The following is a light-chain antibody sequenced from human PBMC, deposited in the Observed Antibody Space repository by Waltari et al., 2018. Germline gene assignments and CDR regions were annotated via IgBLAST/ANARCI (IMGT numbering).Light chain of an antibody. CDR1: SRDVGGYNY. CDR2: YVN. J-gene: IGLJ2*01. Sequence: QSALTQPRSVSGSPGQSVSISCTGTSRDVGGYNYVSWYRQHPGKAPTMIIFYVNKRPSGVPYLFSGSKSGNTASLTISGLQAEDEADYYCCSYAGTSSLTFGGGTQLTVL. CDR3: CSYAGTSSLT. V-gene: IGLV2-11*01.